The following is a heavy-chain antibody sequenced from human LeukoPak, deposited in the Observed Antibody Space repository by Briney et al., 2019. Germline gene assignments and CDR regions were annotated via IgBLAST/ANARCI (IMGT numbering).Heavy chain of an antibody. CDR2: IYYSGST. CDR1: GGSINSYY. J-gene: IGHJ4*02. Sequence: SETLSLTCTVSGGSINSYYWSWIRQPPGKGLEWIGYIYYSGSTNYNPSLKSRVTISVDTAKNQFSLKLSSVTAADTAVYYCARGAWDDILTPFDYWGQGTLVTVSS. CDR3: ARGAWDDILTPFDY. V-gene: IGHV4-59*01. D-gene: IGHD3-9*01.